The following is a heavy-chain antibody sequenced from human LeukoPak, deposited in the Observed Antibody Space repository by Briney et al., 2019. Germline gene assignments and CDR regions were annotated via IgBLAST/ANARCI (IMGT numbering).Heavy chain of an antibody. CDR3: ASQGEEVGTPYYYYYMDV. CDR1: GGSFSGYY. CDR2: INHSGST. J-gene: IGHJ6*03. Sequence: SETLSLTCAVYGGSFSGYYWSWIRQPPGKGLEWIGEINHSGSTNYNPSLKSRVTISVDTSKNQFSLKLSSVTAADTAVYYCASQGEEVGTPYYYYYMDVWGKGTTVTISS. V-gene: IGHV4-34*01. D-gene: IGHD3-16*01.